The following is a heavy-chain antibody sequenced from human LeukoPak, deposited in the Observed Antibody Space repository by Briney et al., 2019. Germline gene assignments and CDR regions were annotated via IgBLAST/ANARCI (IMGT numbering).Heavy chain of an antibody. J-gene: IGHJ6*03. CDR2: ISAYNGNT. CDR3: ARSTVWFGGLLYYYMDV. D-gene: IGHD3-10*01. Sequence: ASVKVSCKASGYTFTSYGISWVRQAPGQGLEWMGWISAYNGNTNYAQKLQGRVTMTTDTSTSTAYMELRSLRSDDTAVYYCARSTVWFGGLLYYYMDVWGKGTTVTISS. V-gene: IGHV1-18*01. CDR1: GYTFTSYG.